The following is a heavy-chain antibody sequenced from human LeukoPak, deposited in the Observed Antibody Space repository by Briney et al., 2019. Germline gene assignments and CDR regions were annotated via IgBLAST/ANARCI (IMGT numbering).Heavy chain of an antibody. CDR1: RASISTYY. V-gene: IGHV4-59*01. CDR3: ARGSDFGDY. CDR2: IYYSGST. Sequence: TPSETLSLTCTVSRASISTYYWSWIRQPPGKGLEWIGYIYYSGSTNYNPSLKGRVTMSVDTSKNQFSLRLSSVTAADTAVYYCARGSDFGDYWGQGTLVTVSS. D-gene: IGHD4-17*01. J-gene: IGHJ4*02.